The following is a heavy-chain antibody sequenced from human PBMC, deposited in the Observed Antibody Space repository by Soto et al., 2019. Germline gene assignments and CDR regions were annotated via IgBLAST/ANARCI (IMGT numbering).Heavy chain of an antibody. D-gene: IGHD2-15*01. J-gene: IGHJ4*02. CDR2: IYTGGST. V-gene: IGHV3-66*01. CDR1: GFTVSSNY. CDR3: ARDSGGSGRFDY. Sequence: EVQLVESGGGLVQPGGSLRLSCAASGFTVSSNYMSWVRQAPGKGLEWVSVIYTGGSTYYADSVKGRFTIPRDNSKNTLYLQMNSLRAEDTAVYYCARDSGGSGRFDYWGQGTLVTVAS.